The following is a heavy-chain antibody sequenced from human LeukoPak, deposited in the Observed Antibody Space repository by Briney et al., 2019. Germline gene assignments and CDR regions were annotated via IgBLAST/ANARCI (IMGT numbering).Heavy chain of an antibody. J-gene: IGHJ5*02. V-gene: IGHV1-8*01. CDR3: ARGTYYYDSSGSWFDP. CDR2: MNPNSGNT. CDR1: GYTFTSYD. D-gene: IGHD3-22*01. Sequence: ASVKVSCKASGYTFTSYDINWVRQATGQGLEWMGWMNPNSGNTGYAQKFQGRVTITADKSTSTAYMELSSLRSEDTAVYYCARGTYYYDSSGSWFDPWGQGTLVTVSS.